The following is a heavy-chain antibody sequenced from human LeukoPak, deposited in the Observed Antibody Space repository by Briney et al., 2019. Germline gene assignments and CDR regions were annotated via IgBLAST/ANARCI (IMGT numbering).Heavy chain of an antibody. Sequence: SETLSLTCSVSGGSISSYSWSWVRQPPGKGLEWIGYIFYSGSTNYSPSLKSRVTISIDTSKNQFSLKLTSVTAADTAMYFCARGYSSSWYLNWFDPWGQGTLVTVSS. CDR3: ARGYSSSWYLNWFDP. D-gene: IGHD6-13*01. CDR1: GGSISSYS. CDR2: IFYSGST. V-gene: IGHV4-59*01. J-gene: IGHJ5*02.